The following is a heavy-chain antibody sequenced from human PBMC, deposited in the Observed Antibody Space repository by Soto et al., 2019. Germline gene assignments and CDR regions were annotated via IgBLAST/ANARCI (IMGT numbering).Heavy chain of an antibody. Sequence: QVQLQESGPGLVKPSQTLSLTCTVSGGSISSGNYYWSWIHQPPGKGLEWIGFISYSGSTYYSTSLKSPFTISVDTSKSQFSLNLSFVPAADTAVYYCATMGTPATGLYFFDYWGQGSLVTVSS. V-gene: IGHV4-30-4*01. CDR3: ATMGTPATGLYFFDY. CDR2: ISYSGST. D-gene: IGHD2-15*01. J-gene: IGHJ4*02. CDR1: GGSISSGNYY.